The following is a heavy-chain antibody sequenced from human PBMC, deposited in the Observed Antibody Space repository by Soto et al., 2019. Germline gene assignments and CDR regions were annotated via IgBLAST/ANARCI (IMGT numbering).Heavy chain of an antibody. CDR3: ARAKDYYQDSGYYFDS. CDR2: ISGSGAHT. V-gene: IGHV3-21*01. CDR1: GFTFSSYG. Sequence: GGSLRLSCAASGFTFSSYGRTWVRQAAGMGLEWVSSISGSGAHTYYADSVKGRFTISRDNAKNSLYLQLNTLRAEDTAVYYCARAKDYYQDSGYYFDSWGQGTQVTVSS. D-gene: IGHD5-12*01. J-gene: IGHJ4*02.